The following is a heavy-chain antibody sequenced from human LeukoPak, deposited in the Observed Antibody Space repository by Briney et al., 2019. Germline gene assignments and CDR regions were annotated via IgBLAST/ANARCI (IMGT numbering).Heavy chain of an antibody. V-gene: IGHV4-39*07. CDR1: GGSISSSSYY. CDR3: ASGGYSSPKYYYYYYMDV. D-gene: IGHD6-13*01. Sequence: SETLSLTCTVSGGSISSSSYYWGRIRQPPGKGLEWIGSIYYSGSTYYNPSLKSRVTISVDTSKNQFSLKLSSVTAADTAVYYCASGGYSSPKYYYYYYMDVWGKGTTVTVSS. CDR2: IYYSGST. J-gene: IGHJ6*03.